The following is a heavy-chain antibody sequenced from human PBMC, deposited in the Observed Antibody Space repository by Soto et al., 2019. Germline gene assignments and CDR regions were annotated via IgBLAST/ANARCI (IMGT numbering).Heavy chain of an antibody. CDR1: GFTFSSYE. J-gene: IGHJ4*02. V-gene: IGHV3-48*03. D-gene: IGHD3-16*01. CDR2: ISSSGSTI. CDR3: ARDPRGGYYFDY. Sequence: EVQLVESGGGLVQPGGSLRLSCAASGFTFSSYEMNWVRQAPGKGLEWVSYISSSGSTIYYADSVKGRFTISRDNAKNSLDLQMNSLRAEDTAVYYCARDPRGGYYFDYWGQGTLVTVSS.